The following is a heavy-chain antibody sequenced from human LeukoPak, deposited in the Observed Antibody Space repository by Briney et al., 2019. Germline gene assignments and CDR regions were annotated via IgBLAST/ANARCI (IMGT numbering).Heavy chain of an antibody. J-gene: IGHJ4*02. CDR1: GGSSSSGSYY. V-gene: IGHV4-61*02. D-gene: IGHD5-24*01. CDR3: ARDRDGYNFRFDY. Sequence: SETLSLXCTVSGGSSSSGSYYWSWSRQPAGKGPEWIGRIYTSGSTNYNPSLKSRVTISLDTSKNQFSLRLNSVTAADTAVYYCARDRDGYNFRFDYWGQGTLVTVSS. CDR2: IYTSGST.